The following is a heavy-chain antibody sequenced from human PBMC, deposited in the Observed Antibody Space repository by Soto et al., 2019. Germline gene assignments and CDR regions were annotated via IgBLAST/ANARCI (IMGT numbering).Heavy chain of an antibody. CDR3: AKGQGEEYCSSTSCYYFDY. CDR2: ISGSGGST. CDR1: GFTFSSYA. Sequence: GGSLRLSCAASGFTFSSYAMSWVRQAPGKGLEWVSAISGSGGSTYYADSVKGRFTISRDNSKNTLYLQMNSLRAEDTAVYYCAKGQGEEYCSSTSCYYFDYWGQGTLVTVSS. V-gene: IGHV3-23*01. D-gene: IGHD2-2*01. J-gene: IGHJ4*02.